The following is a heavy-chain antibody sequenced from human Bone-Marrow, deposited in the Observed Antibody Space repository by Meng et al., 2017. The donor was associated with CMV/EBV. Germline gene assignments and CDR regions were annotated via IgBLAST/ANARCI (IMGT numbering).Heavy chain of an antibody. CDR1: GFTFSIYT. CDR3: ARDHCSSASCNKGYYGMDV. D-gene: IGHD2-2*02. Sequence: GESLKISCAASGFTFSIYTMNWVRQAPGKGLEWVSSITSSGSYIYYADSVKGRFTISRDSAKNSLYLQMNSLRAEDTAVYYCARDHCSSASCNKGYYGMDVWGQGTTVTVYS. V-gene: IGHV3-21*01. J-gene: IGHJ6*01. CDR2: ITSSGSYI.